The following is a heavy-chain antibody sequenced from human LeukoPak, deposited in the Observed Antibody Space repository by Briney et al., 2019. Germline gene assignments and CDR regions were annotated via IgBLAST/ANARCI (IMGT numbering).Heavy chain of an antibody. J-gene: IGHJ5*02. CDR1: GYTFTGYY. CDR2: INPNSGGT. V-gene: IGHV1-2*02. Sequence: GASVKVSCKASGYTFTGYYMHWVRQAPGQGLVWMGWINPNSGGTNYAQKFQGRVTMTRDTSTSTAYMELSRLRSDDTAVYYCARVLTIFAVVSLFDPWGQGTLVTASS. D-gene: IGHD3-3*01. CDR3: ARVLTIFAVVSLFDP.